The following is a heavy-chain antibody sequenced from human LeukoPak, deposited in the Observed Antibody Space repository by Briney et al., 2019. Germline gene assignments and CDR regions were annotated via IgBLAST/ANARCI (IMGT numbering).Heavy chain of an antibody. J-gene: IGHJ5*01. Sequence: GGSLRLSCAASAFTFSTYAMSWVRQAPGKGLEWVSAISAGADSTYYADSVQGRFTNSRDNSKNTLYLQMSGLRAEDTAVYCCARGAYGDYDSWGQGTLVTVSS. D-gene: IGHD4-17*01. CDR1: AFTFSTYA. CDR3: ARGAYGDYDS. V-gene: IGHV3-23*01. CDR2: ISAGADST.